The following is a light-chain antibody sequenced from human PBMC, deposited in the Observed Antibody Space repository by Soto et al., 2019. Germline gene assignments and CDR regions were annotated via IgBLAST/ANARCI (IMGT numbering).Light chain of an antibody. CDR2: EVS. CDR3: SSYAGSNTDYV. Sequence: QSVLTQPPSASGSPGQSVTISCTGTSSDVGGYKYVSWYQQHPGKVPKLMIYEVSKRPSGVPDRFSGSKSGNTASLTVSGLQAEDEADYDCSSYAGSNTDYVFGTGTKVTVL. CDR1: SSDVGGYKY. J-gene: IGLJ1*01. V-gene: IGLV2-8*01.